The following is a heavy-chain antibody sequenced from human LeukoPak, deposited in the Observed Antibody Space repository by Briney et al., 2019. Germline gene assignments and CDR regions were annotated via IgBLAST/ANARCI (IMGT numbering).Heavy chain of an antibody. J-gene: IGHJ4*02. CDR1: GFSFSSYE. D-gene: IGHD6-6*01. Sequence: GGSLRLSCAASGFSFSSYEMNWVRQAPGKGLEWVAYISSGGSSIYYAGSVKGRFTISRDNAKNSLYLQMNSLRAEDTAIYYCATVGRSASPGYWGQGTLVTVSS. CDR2: ISSGGSSI. V-gene: IGHV3-48*03. CDR3: ATVGRSASPGY.